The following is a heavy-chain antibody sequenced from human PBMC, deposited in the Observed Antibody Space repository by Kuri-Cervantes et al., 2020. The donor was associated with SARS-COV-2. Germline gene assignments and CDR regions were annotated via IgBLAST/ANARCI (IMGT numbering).Heavy chain of an antibody. CDR1: GFTFSNYA. J-gene: IGHJ3*02. CDR3: AREFSAMVGAPTAAFDI. V-gene: IGHV3-23*01. CDR2: IGASGATT. Sequence: GESLKISCAASGFTFSNYAMSWVRQAPGMGLEWVSAIGASGATTYYADSVKGRFTISRDNSKSTVYVQMNSLRAEDTAVYYCAREFSAMVGAPTAAFDIWGRGTMVTVSS. D-gene: IGHD1-26*01.